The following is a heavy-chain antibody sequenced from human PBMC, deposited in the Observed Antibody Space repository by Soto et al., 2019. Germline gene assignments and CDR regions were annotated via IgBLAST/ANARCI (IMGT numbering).Heavy chain of an antibody. CDR3: AITQVGAPASEFDY. CDR2: INHSGST. D-gene: IGHD1-26*01. Sequence: QVQLQQWGAGLLKPSETLSLTCAVYGGSFSGYYWSWIRQPPGKGLEWIGEINHSGSTNYNPSLKSRVTISVDSSKNQFSLKLSYVTAADTAVYYCAITQVGAPASEFDYWGQGTLVTVSS. CDR1: GGSFSGYY. V-gene: IGHV4-34*01. J-gene: IGHJ4*02.